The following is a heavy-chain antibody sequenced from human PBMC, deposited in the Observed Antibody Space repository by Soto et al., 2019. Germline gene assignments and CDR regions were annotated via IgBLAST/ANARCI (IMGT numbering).Heavy chain of an antibody. CDR2: IYYSGST. CDR1: GGSISSYY. CDR3: ARHALSNYSDY. J-gene: IGHJ4*02. D-gene: IGHD3-16*02. Sequence: SETLSLTCTVSGGSISSYYWSWIRQPPGKGLEWIGYIYYSGSTNYNPSLKSRVTISVDTSKNQFSLKLSSVTAADTAVYYCARHALSNYSDYWGQGTRVTLSS. V-gene: IGHV4-59*08.